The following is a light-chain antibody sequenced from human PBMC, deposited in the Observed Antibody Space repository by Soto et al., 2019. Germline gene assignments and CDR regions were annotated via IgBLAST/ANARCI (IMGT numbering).Light chain of an antibody. J-gene: IGLJ3*02. CDR2: GNR. Sequence: QSVLTQPPSVSGAPGQRVTISCPGNSSKLGSGYDVHWYQQLPGTVPKLLIYGNRNRPSGVPARFSGSKSGSSASLAITGLQVEDEADYYCQAYDYTLSASVFGGATKLTVL. V-gene: IGLV1-40*01. CDR1: SSKLGSGYD. CDR3: QAYDYTLSASV.